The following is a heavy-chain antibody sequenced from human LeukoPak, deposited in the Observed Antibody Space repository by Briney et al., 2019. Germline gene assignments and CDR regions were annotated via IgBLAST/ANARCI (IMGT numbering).Heavy chain of an antibody. V-gene: IGHV3-48*02. CDR3: ARILDY. Sequence: GGSLRLSCAASGFTFSTHSMNWIRQAPGKGLEWVSYISSSSRTIHYADSVKGRFTVPRYNAKNSLDLQMNSLRDEDTAVYYCARILDYWGQGTLVTVSS. CDR1: GFTFSTHS. CDR2: ISSSSRTI. J-gene: IGHJ4*02.